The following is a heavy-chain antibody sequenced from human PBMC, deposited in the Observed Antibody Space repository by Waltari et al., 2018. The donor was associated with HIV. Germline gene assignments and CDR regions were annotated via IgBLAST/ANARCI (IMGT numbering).Heavy chain of an antibody. V-gene: IGHV5-51*01. D-gene: IGHD4-17*01. J-gene: IGHJ3*02. Sequence: EEKLVQSGAEVKEPGESLKISCKSLGNNFAGYWVGWVRQMPGKGLEWMGVISPGDSDAGYSPSFQGRVIMSTDSSIITVYLQWSSLRASDTAMYYCARRKGDYRTAFDIWGQGTMVTASS. CDR1: GNNFAGYW. CDR2: ISPGDSDA. CDR3: ARRKGDYRTAFDI.